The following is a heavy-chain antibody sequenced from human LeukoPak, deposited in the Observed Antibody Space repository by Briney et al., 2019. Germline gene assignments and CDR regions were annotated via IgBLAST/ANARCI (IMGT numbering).Heavy chain of an antibody. D-gene: IGHD3-10*01. CDR2: IGSGGDT. V-gene: IGHV3-23*01. J-gene: IGHJ4*02. CDR1: GFTFSNYA. Sequence: PGGSLRLSCAASGFTFSNYAMTWVRQSPGKGLEWVSVIGSGGDTYYSDSVQGRFTISRDNSKNTLYLQMNSLRADDTAVYYCAKYYAARSRSFDFWGQGTLVTVSS. CDR3: AKYYAARSRSFDF.